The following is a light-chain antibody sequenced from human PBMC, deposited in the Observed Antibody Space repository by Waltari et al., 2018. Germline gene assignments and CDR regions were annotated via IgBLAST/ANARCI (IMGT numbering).Light chain of an antibody. V-gene: IGLV1-40*01. CDR1: SSNFGAGYD. J-gene: IGLJ1*01. Sequence: QSVLTQPPSVSGAPGPRVTISCTGSSSNFGAGYDVHWYQQLPGTAPNVLIYENINRPSGVPDRFSGSKSGTSASLAITGLQAEDEADYYCQSYDTGLKGYVFGTGTKVTVL. CDR2: ENI. CDR3: QSYDTGLKGYV.